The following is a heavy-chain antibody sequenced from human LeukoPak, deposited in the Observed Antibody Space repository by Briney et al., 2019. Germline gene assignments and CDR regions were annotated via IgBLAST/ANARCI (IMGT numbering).Heavy chain of an antibody. Sequence: GGSLRLSCAASGFTVSSNYMIWVRQPPGKGLEWVSGIYSSGSSYYADSVKGRFTISRDISKNTLHLQMNNLRAEDTAVYYCARDSPGQVQGSSWSPVVYWFDPWGQGTLVTVSS. D-gene: IGHD6-13*01. J-gene: IGHJ5*02. V-gene: IGHV3-53*01. CDR3: ARDSPGQVQGSSWSPVVYWFDP. CDR2: IYSSGSS. CDR1: GFTVSSNY.